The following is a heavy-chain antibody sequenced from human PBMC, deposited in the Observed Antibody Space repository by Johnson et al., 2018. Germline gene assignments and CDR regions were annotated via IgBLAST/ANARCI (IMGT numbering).Heavy chain of an antibody. Sequence: QVQLVQSGGGVVQPGRSLRLSCAASGFTFSSYGMHWVRQAPGKGLEWVAVIWYDGSNKYYADSVKGRFTIPRDNSKNTLYMQRKSLRAEDTAVYYCARDEVNDAFAIWGQGTMVTVSS. CDR3: ARDEVNDAFAI. J-gene: IGHJ3*02. CDR1: GFTFSSYG. D-gene: IGHD4-11*01. V-gene: IGHV3-33*01. CDR2: IWYDGSNK.